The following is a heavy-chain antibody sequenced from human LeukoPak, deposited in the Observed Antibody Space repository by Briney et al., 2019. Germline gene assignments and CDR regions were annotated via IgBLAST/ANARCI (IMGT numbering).Heavy chain of an antibody. CDR3: ASTPGLAAGLDNWFDP. CDR1: GGSISSGGYY. CDR2: IYYSGST. J-gene: IGHJ5*02. V-gene: IGHV4-31*03. Sequence: SETLSLTCTVSGGSISSGGYYWSWIRQHPGKGLEWIGYIYYSGSTYYNPSLKSRVTISVDTSKNQFSLKLSSVTAADTAVYYCASTPGLAAGLDNWFDPWGQGTLVTVSS. D-gene: IGHD6-13*01.